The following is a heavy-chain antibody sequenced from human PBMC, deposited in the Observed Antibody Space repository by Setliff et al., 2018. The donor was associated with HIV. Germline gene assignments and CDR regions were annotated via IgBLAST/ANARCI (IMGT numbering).Heavy chain of an antibody. CDR1: GGSVSNYY. V-gene: IGHV4-59*02. J-gene: IGHJ3*01. CDR2: IYSTGYT. Sequence: TLSLTCTVSGGSVSNYYWSWFRQPPGKGLEWIGYIYSTGYTNYHPSLKTRATISLDTSKSQFSLRLTSVTAADTAVYYCARVQMAYAAFDVWGQGTMVTVSS. CDR3: ARVQMAYAAFDV. D-gene: IGHD4-17*01.